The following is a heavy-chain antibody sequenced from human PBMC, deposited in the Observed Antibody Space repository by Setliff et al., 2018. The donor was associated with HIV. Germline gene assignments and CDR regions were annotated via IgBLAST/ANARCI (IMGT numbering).Heavy chain of an antibody. Sequence: PGGSQLSCAASGVAISNYYMDWVRQAPGKGLEWVGRIRDKANSYTTEYAASVRGRFTISRHDSEISMYLQMNSLDTEDTAVYFCARGPRDGYNSGLDFWGQGALVTVSS. D-gene: IGHD5-12*01. CDR3: ARGPRDGYNSGLDF. J-gene: IGHJ4*02. CDR2: IRDKANSYTT. V-gene: IGHV3-72*01. CDR1: GVAISNYY.